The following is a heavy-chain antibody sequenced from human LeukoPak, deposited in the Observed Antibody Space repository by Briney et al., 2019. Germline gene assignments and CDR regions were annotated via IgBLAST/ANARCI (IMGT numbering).Heavy chain of an antibody. J-gene: IGHJ3*02. CDR3: ARVDYEDAFDI. D-gene: IGHD4-17*01. CDR2: INHSGST. CDR1: GGSFSGYY. Sequence: SETLSLTCAVYGGSFSGYYWSWIRQPPGKGPEWIGEINHSGSTNYNPSLKSRVTISVDTSKNQFSLKLSSVTAADTAVYYCARVDYEDAFDIWGQGTMVTVSS. V-gene: IGHV4-34*01.